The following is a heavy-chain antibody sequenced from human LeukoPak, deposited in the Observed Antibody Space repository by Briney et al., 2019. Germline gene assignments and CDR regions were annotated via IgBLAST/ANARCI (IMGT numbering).Heavy chain of an antibody. J-gene: IGHJ4*02. V-gene: IGHV4-34*01. CDR3: AGPRDPWLVAFDY. D-gene: IGHD6-19*01. Sequence: SETLSLTCAVYGGSFSGYYLSWIRQPPGKGLEWIGEINHSGSTNYNPSLKSRVTISVDTSKNQFSLKLSSVTAADTAVYYCAGPRDPWLVAFDYWGQGTLVTVSS. CDR2: INHSGST. CDR1: GGSFSGYY.